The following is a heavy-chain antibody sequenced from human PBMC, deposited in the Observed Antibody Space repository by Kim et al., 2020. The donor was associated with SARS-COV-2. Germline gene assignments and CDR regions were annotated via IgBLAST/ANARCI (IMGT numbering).Heavy chain of an antibody. V-gene: IGHV4-34*01. J-gene: IGHJ4*01. Sequence: SETLSLTCAVYGVSFSGYYWSWIRQPPGKGLEGIGEINHSGSTNYNPSLKSRVTISVDTSKNQFSLKLSSVTAADTAVYYFSRQDMVVVPSALGFYLDY. D-gene: IGHD2-2*01. CDR3: SRQDMVVVPSALGFYLDY. CDR2: INHSGST. CDR1: GVSFSGYY.